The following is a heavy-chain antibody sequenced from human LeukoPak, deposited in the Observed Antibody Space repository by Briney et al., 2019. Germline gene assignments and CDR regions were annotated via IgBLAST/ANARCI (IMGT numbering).Heavy chain of an antibody. CDR1: GFTFSSYE. D-gene: IGHD6-19*01. CDR2: ISSSGSTI. CDR3: ARLRGWTYGMDV. J-gene: IGHJ6*02. V-gene: IGHV3-48*03. Sequence: GGSLRLSCAASGFTFSSYEMNWLRQAPGKGLEWVSYISSSGSTIYYADSVKGRFTISRDNAKNSLYLQMNSLRAEDTAVYYCARLRGWTYGMDVWGQGTTVTVSS.